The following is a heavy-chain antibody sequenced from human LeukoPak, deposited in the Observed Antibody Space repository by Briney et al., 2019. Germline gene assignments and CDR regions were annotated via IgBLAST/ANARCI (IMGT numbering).Heavy chain of an antibody. CDR3: ARGARMVRDQEDY. Sequence: ASVKVSCKASGYTFTDYYMHWVRQAPGQGLQWMGWINPNSGVTNSAQNFQGRISMTRDTSISTAYMELSRLGSDDTAVYYCARGARMVRDQEDYWGQGTLVTVSS. CDR1: GYTFTDYY. J-gene: IGHJ4*02. CDR2: INPNSGVT. D-gene: IGHD3-10*01. V-gene: IGHV1-2*02.